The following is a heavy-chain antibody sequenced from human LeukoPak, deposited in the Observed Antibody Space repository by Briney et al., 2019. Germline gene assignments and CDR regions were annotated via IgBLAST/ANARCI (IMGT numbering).Heavy chain of an antibody. D-gene: IGHD6-19*01. CDR1: GFTFSSYG. CDR3: AKGQGPGIAVATDY. V-gene: IGHV3-30*02. CDR2: IRYDGSNK. Sequence: PGGSLRLSCAASGFTFSSYGMHWVRQAPGKGLEWVAFIRYDGSNKYYADSVKGRFTISRDNSKNTLYLQMNSLRAEDTAVYYCAKGQGPGIAVATDYWGQGTLVTVSS. J-gene: IGHJ4*02.